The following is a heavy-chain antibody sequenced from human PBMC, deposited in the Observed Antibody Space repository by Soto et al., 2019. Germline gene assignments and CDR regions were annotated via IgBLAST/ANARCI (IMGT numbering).Heavy chain of an antibody. CDR3: ARNGDCGRSSCNFGWFDP. CDR1: GDSVSNHYW. Sequence: PSETLSLTCAVSGDSVSNHYWWSWVRQSPGKGLEWIGETHHSGSTHYNPSLNSRVTMSVDKSQNHFSLELTSVTAADTAVYYCARNGDCGRSSCNFGWFDPWGRGTLVT. D-gene: IGHD2-21*01. CDR2: THHSGST. J-gene: IGHJ5*02. V-gene: IGHV4-4*02.